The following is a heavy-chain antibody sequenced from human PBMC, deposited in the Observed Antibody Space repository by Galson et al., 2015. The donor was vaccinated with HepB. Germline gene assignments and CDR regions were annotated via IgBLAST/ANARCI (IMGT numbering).Heavy chain of an antibody. CDR1: GFTFSSYS. D-gene: IGHD1-26*01. J-gene: IGHJ4*02. CDR3: ARVRRYSGGYHFDY. CDR2: ISSSSSTI. Sequence: SLRLSCAASGFTFSSYSMKWVRQAPGKGLEWVSYISSSSSTIYYADSVKGRFTISRDNAKNSLYLQMNSLRDEDTAVYYCARVRRYSGGYHFDYWGQGTLVTVSS. V-gene: IGHV3-48*02.